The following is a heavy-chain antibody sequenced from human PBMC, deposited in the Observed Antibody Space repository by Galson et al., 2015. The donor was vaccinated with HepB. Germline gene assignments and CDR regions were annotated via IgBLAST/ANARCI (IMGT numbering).Heavy chain of an antibody. V-gene: IGHV3-9*01. CDR3: AKGGSGGWNFDYFDY. CDR1: GLTFDDYA. J-gene: IGHJ4*02. Sequence: SLRLSCAASGLTFDDYAMHRVRQAPGKGLEWVSGISWNSGSIGYADSVKGRFTISGDNAKNSLYLQMNSLRAEDTALYYCAKGGSGGWNFDYFDYWGQGTLVTVSS. CDR2: ISWNSGSI. D-gene: IGHD2-15*01.